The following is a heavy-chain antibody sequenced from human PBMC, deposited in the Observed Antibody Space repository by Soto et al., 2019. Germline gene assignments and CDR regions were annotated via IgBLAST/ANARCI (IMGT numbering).Heavy chain of an antibody. Sequence: ASVKVSCKASGYTFTSYDINWVRQATGQGLEWMGWMNPNSGNTGYAQKFQGRVTMTRNTSISTAYMELSSLRSEDTAVYYCGRGLRRATATHLSYWGQGTLVTVSS. CDR1: GYTFTSYD. D-gene: IGHD2-15*01. CDR2: MNPNSGNT. J-gene: IGHJ4*02. CDR3: GRGLRRATATHLSY. V-gene: IGHV1-8*01.